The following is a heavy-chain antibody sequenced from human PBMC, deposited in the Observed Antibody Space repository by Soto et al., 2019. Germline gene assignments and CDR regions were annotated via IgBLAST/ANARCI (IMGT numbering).Heavy chain of an antibody. CDR2: INYRGST. V-gene: IGHV4-31*03. J-gene: IGHJ4*02. Sequence: SETLSLTCTVSGDSINSFAYYWDWIRQHPGKGLEWIGYINYRGSTYYNPSLQSRITISVDTSKNQFSLKLSSVTAADTAVYFWSRESARDGYNLDYWGQGTLVTVSS. D-gene: IGHD5-12*01. CDR3: SRESARDGYNLDY. CDR1: GDSINSFAYY.